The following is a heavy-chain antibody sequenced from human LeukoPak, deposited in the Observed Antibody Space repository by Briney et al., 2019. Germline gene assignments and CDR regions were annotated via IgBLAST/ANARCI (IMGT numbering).Heavy chain of an antibody. CDR1: GDSFSSNSAA. Sequence: SQTLSLTCAISGDSFSSNSAAWNWIRQSPSRGLEWLGRTYYRSKWNTDYAVSMNSRITVSPDTSTNQFSLQLNSVTPEDTAVYYCARGRPSYYGMDVWGQGTTVTVSS. CDR3: ARGRPSYYGMDV. D-gene: IGHD6-6*01. CDR2: TYYRSKWNT. J-gene: IGHJ6*02. V-gene: IGHV6-1*01.